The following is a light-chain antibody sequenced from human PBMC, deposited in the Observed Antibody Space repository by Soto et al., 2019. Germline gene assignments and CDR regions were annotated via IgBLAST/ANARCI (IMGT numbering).Light chain of an antibody. CDR1: NSGRKS. Sequence: YELTQTPSGAVAPGQTARITCGGNNSGRKSGHRYQQKPGQAPVLVVYNESDRPSGIPKRFSGSNSGNTATLTISRVEAGDEADYYCQVWDSSCDPCYVFGTGTKVTVL. V-gene: IGLV3-21*02. CDR2: NES. CDR3: QVWDSSCDPCYV. J-gene: IGLJ1*01.